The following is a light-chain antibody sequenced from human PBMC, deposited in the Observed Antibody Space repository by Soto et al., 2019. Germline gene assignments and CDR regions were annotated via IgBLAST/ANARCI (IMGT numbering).Light chain of an antibody. CDR3: QQINSYPPF. Sequence: DIQLTQSPSFLSASVGDRVTITCRASQGISSYLAWYQQKPGKAPKLLIYAASTLQSGVPSRFSGSGSGTEFTLTISSLQPEDFATYYCQQINSYPPFFGGGTKVEIK. CDR2: AAS. V-gene: IGKV1-9*01. J-gene: IGKJ4*01. CDR1: QGISSY.